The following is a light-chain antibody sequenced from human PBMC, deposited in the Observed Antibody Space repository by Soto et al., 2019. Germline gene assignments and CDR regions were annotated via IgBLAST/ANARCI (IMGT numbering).Light chain of an antibody. V-gene: IGKV3-20*01. Sequence: EIVMTQSPGTLSLSPGERATLSCRDSLIVSSSYLAWYQHKPGQAPRLLIYGASSRATGIPDRFSGSGSGTDFTLTISRLEPEAFAVYYCQQYGSSSWTFGQGTKVDVK. CDR3: QQYGSSSWT. J-gene: IGKJ1*01. CDR2: GAS. CDR1: LIVSSSY.